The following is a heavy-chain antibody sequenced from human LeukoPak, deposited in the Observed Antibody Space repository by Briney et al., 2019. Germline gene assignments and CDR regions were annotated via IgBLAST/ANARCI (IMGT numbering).Heavy chain of an antibody. CDR2: INHSGST. V-gene: IGHV4-34*01. D-gene: IGHD6-13*01. CDR1: GGSFSGYY. Sequence: SETLSLTCAVYGGSFSGYYWSWIRQPPGKGLEWIGEINHSGSTNYNPSLKSRVTISVDTSKNQFSLKLSSVTAADTAVYYCARCQGVAAAQFDYWGQGTLVTVSS. CDR3: ARCQGVAAAQFDY. J-gene: IGHJ4*02.